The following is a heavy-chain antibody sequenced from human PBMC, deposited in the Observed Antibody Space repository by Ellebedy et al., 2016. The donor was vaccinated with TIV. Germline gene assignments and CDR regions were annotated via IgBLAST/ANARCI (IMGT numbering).Heavy chain of an antibody. J-gene: IGHJ4*02. Sequence: AASVKVSCKVFGYTLTELSIHWVRQAPGKGLEWMGGFDPEDGETIYPQKFQGRVTITADKSTSTAYMELSSLRSEDTAVYYCASGPRRSDSSGYYYELDYWGQGTLVTVSS. CDR3: ASGPRRSDSSGYYYELDY. CDR1: GYTLTELS. D-gene: IGHD3-22*01. CDR2: FDPEDGET. V-gene: IGHV1-24*01.